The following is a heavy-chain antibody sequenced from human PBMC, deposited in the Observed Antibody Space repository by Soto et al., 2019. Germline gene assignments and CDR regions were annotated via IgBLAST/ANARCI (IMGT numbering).Heavy chain of an antibody. D-gene: IGHD6-13*01. V-gene: IGHV1-18*01. J-gene: IGHJ6*02. CDR1: GYTFTSYG. CDR2: ISAYNGNT. CDR3: ARVRYSSSWYGYYYYGMDV. Sequence: ASVKVSCKASGYTFTSYGISWVRQAPGQGLEWTGWISAYNGNTNYAQKLQGRVTMTTDTSTSTAYMELRSLRSDDTAVYYCARVRYSSSWYGYYYYGMDVLGQGTTVTVSS.